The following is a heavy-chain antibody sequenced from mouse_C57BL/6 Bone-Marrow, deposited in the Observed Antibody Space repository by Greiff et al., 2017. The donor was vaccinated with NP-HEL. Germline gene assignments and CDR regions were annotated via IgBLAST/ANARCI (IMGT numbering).Heavy chain of an antibody. J-gene: IGHJ4*01. Sequence: EVKLVESGGDLVKPGGSLKLSCAASGFTFSSYGMSWVRQTPDKRLEWVATISSGGSYTYYPDSVKGRFTISRDNAKNTLYLQMSSLKSEDTAMYYCARQSYYYGSSLYAMDYWGQGTSVTVSS. CDR1: GFTFSSYG. CDR2: ISSGGSYT. D-gene: IGHD1-1*01. V-gene: IGHV5-6*01. CDR3: ARQSYYYGSSLYAMDY.